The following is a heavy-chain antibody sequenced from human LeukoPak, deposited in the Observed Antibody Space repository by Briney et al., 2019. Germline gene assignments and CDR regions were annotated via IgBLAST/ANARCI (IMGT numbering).Heavy chain of an antibody. CDR1: GYTFTGYY. D-gene: IGHD3-10*01. CDR2: INPNSGGT. J-gene: IGHJ4*02. CDR3: ARGSMVRGVSVTNFDY. Sequence: ASVKVSCKASGYTFTGYYMHWVRQAPGQGLEWMGWINPNSGGTNYAQKFQGWVTMTRDTSISTAYMELSRLRSDDTAVYYCARGSMVRGVSVTNFDYWGQGTLVTVSS. V-gene: IGHV1-2*04.